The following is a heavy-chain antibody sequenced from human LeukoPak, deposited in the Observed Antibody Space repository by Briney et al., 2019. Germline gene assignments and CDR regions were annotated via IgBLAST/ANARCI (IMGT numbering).Heavy chain of an antibody. Sequence: GGSLRLSCAASGFSFGDYYMSWIRQAPGKGLELVSYISGAGSIIYNIDSMKGRFTISRDNAKKSLYLQMNSLRVEDAAIYYCVRAALAVDDYGDSGAFDYFDYWGQGILVTVSS. D-gene: IGHD4-17*01. V-gene: IGHV3-11*01. CDR1: GFSFGDYY. J-gene: IGHJ4*02. CDR2: ISGAGSII. CDR3: VRAALAVDDYGDSGAFDYFDY.